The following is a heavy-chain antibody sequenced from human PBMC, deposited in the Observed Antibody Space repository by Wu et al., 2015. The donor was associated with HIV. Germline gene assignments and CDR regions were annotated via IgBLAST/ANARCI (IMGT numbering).Heavy chain of an antibody. CDR1: GYTFTSYG. CDR3: ARYCNAGTCYPRRPFDF. D-gene: IGHD2-15*01. J-gene: IGHJ4*02. Sequence: QAQLMQSGTEVKKPGASVKVSCKASGYTFTSYGISWVRQAPGXGLEWMGWISGYNGSTNYAPKFQGRVTMTTDTSTTTTYMELRSLRSDDTAVYYCARYCNAGTCYPRRPFDFWGQGTLVTVSS. V-gene: IGHV1-18*01. CDR2: ISGYNGST.